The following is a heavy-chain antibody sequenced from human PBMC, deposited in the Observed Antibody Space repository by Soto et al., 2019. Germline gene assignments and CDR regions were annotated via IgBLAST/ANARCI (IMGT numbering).Heavy chain of an antibody. J-gene: IGHJ4*02. CDR2: IIPIFGTA. V-gene: IGHV1-69*13. CDR3: AREGGFYYDSSGPTYIDY. D-gene: IGHD3-22*01. Sequence: SVKVSCKASGYTFTSYAMHWVRQAPGQRLEWMGGIIPIFGTANYAQKFQGRVTITADESTSTAYMELSSLRSEDTAVYYFAREGGFYYDSSGPTYIDYWGQGTLVTVSS. CDR1: GYTFTSYA.